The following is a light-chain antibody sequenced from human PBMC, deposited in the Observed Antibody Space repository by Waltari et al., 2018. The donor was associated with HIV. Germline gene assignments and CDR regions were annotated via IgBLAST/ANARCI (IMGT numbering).Light chain of an antibody. J-gene: IGLJ2*01. CDR3: ATWDDTMSVV. CDR2: NND. V-gene: IGLV1-44*01. Sequence: SLLTQPPSVSGAPGQRVNISCSGGPSNIGGNSVNWYRQLPGTAPIPLIYNNDQRPSRFPVRFSGSKSATSASLVISGLQSDDEADYYCATWDDTMSVVFGGGTRLTVL. CDR1: PSNIGGNS.